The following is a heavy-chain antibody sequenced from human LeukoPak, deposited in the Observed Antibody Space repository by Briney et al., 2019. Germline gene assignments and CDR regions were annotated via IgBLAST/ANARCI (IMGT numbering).Heavy chain of an antibody. Sequence: GGSLRLSCAASGFTFSSYAMHWVRQAPGKGLEWVAVISYDGGNKYYADSVKGRFTISRDNPKNTLYLQMNSLRAEDTAVYYCARAPRTANHVDYWGQGTLVTVSS. CDR2: ISYDGGNK. J-gene: IGHJ4*02. V-gene: IGHV3-30*04. CDR1: GFTFSSYA. D-gene: IGHD1-14*01. CDR3: ARAPRTANHVDY.